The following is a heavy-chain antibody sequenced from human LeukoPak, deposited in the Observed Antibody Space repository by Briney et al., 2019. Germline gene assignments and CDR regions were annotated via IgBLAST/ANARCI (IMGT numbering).Heavy chain of an antibody. V-gene: IGHV3-48*01. CDR1: GFTFSSHS. D-gene: IGHD4-23*01. CDR3: VRGNDYGGPHY. J-gene: IGHJ4*02. Sequence: PGGSLRLSCAASGFTFSSHSMNWVRQAPGKGLEWVSYISSSSGTIYYGDSVKGRFTISRDNVKKSLYLQMNSLRAEDTAVYYCVRGNDYGGPHYWGQGTLVTVSS. CDR2: ISSSSGTI.